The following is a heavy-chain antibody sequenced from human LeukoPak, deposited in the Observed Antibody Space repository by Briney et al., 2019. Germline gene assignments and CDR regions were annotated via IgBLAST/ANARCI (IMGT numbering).Heavy chain of an antibody. J-gene: IGHJ6*03. Sequence: GGSLRLSCAASGFIFSSYWMHWVRQGPGKGLVWVSRIKTDGSSTSYADSVKGRFTISRDNAKNTLYLQMNSLRAEDTAVYYCAKSGGRITIFGVGSADYYYYMDVWGKGTTVTVSS. CDR3: AKSGGRITIFGVGSADYYYYMDV. V-gene: IGHV3-74*01. CDR2: IKTDGSST. CDR1: GFIFSSYW. D-gene: IGHD3-3*01.